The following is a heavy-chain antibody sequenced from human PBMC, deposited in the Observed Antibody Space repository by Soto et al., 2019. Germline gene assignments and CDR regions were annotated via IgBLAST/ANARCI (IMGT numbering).Heavy chain of an antibody. CDR2: IIPIFGTA. CDR3: AGVQSLGYCSGGSCPRDYYYGMDV. J-gene: IGHJ6*02. D-gene: IGHD2-15*01. CDR1: GGTFNSYA. V-gene: IGHV1-69*13. Sequence: PVKVSCKASGGTFNSYAITWVRQAPGQGLEWMGGIIPIFGTANYAQKFQGRVTITADESTSTAYMELSSLRSEDTAVYYCAGVQSLGYCSGGSCPRDYYYGMDVWGQGTTVTVSS.